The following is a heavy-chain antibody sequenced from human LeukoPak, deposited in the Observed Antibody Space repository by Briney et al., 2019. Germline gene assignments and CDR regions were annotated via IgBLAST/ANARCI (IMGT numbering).Heavy chain of an antibody. D-gene: IGHD5-24*01. CDR2: IYYTGST. V-gene: IGHV4-59*01. Sequence: PSETLSLTCTVSGGSISGYYWTWIRQPPGKGLEWIGYIYYTGSTNYNPSLKGRVTISVDTSKNQFSLNLSSVTAADTALYYCARFDRDGYNLDYWGQGTLVTVSS. CDR3: ARFDRDGYNLDY. CDR1: GGSISGYY. J-gene: IGHJ4*02.